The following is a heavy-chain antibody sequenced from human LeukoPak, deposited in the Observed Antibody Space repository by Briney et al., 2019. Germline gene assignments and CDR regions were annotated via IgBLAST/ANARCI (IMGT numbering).Heavy chain of an antibody. CDR1: GFTFSNYA. D-gene: IGHD1-26*01. J-gene: IGHJ4*02. V-gene: IGHV3-23*01. Sequence: GGSLRLSCAASGFTFSNYAMGWVRQAPGKGLEWVATISENSDERYYADSVKGRFTISRDNSKNTLYLQMNSLRAEDTAVFYCAKESGTSEFDCWGQGTLVTVSS. CDR3: AKESGTSEFDC. CDR2: ISENSDER.